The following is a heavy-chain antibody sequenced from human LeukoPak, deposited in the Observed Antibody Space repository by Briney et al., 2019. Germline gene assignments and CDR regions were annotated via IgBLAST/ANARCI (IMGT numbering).Heavy chain of an antibody. D-gene: IGHD3-16*01. J-gene: IGHJ4*02. V-gene: IGHV4-34*01. Sequence: SETLSLTCAVYGGSFSGYYWSWIRQPPGKGLEWIGEINHSGSTNYNPSLKSRVTISVDTSKNQVSLKLSSVTAADTAVYYCARGRLWKYFWGTNQHTNYFDYWGQGTLVTVSS. CDR1: GGSFSGYY. CDR3: ARGRLWKYFWGTNQHTNYFDY. CDR2: INHSGST.